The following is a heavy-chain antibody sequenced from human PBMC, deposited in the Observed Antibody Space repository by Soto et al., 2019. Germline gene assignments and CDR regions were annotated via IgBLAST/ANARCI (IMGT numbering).Heavy chain of an antibody. Sequence: VSVKVSCKASGYTFSTYAMHWVRQAPGQSLEWMGWINGFTGQTRYSQRFQDRVTITRDTPASTANMELTSLKSEDTAVYYCARGKGMEEKYYYGWXIWGQGPTATVSS. CDR3: ARGKGMEEKYYYGWXI. J-gene: IGHJ6*02. CDR2: INGFTGQT. D-gene: IGHD1-1*01. V-gene: IGHV1-3*01. CDR1: GYTFSTYA.